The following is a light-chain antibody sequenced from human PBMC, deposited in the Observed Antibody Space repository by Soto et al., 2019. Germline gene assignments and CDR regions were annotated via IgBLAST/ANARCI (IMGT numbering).Light chain of an antibody. CDR2: GVS. Sequence: QSVLTQPASVSGSPGQSITISCTGTSSDVGGYNHVSWYQQYPGKAPELMIYGVSNRPSGVSNRFSGSKSGNTASLTISGLQAEDEADYYCGSYTSSSTLEVFGTGTKVT. V-gene: IGLV2-14*01. CDR3: GSYTSSSTLEV. CDR1: SSDVGGYNH. J-gene: IGLJ1*01.